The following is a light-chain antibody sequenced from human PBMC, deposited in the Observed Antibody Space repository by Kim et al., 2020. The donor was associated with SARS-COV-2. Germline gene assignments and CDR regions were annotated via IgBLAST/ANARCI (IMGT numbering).Light chain of an antibody. Sequence: SYELTQPPSVSVSPGQTASITCSGDKLGDKYVSWYQQKPVQSPVLLIYQYNTRPSGIPERFSGSNSESSATLTISGTQAMDEADYYCQAWDSGSYVFGTGTKVTVL. CDR1: KLGDKY. CDR2: QYN. V-gene: IGLV3-1*01. J-gene: IGLJ1*01. CDR3: QAWDSGSYV.